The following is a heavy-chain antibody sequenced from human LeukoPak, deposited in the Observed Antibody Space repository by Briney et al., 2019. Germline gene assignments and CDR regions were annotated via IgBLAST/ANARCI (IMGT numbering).Heavy chain of an antibody. Sequence: ASVKVSCKASGYTFTGYYMHWVRQAPGQGLEGMGWINPNSGGTNYAQKFQGRVTMTRDTSISTAYMELSRLRSDDTAVYYCARGGYSSGWYSDYWGQGTLVTVSS. V-gene: IGHV1-2*02. CDR2: INPNSGGT. CDR1: GYTFTGYY. D-gene: IGHD6-19*01. CDR3: ARGGYSSGWYSDY. J-gene: IGHJ4*02.